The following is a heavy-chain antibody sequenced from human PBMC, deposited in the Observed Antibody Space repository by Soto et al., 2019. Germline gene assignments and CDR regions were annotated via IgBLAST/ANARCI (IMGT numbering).Heavy chain of an antibody. CDR1: GGSISSGDYY. Sequence: SETLSLTCTVSGGSISSGDYYWSWIRQPPGKGLEWIGYIYYSGSTYYNPSLKSRVTISVDTSKNQFSLKLSSVTAADTAVYYCARPYSGSRRYFYYWGQGTLVTVS. V-gene: IGHV4-30-4*01. J-gene: IGHJ4*02. D-gene: IGHD1-26*01. CDR2: IYYSGST. CDR3: ARPYSGSRRYFYY.